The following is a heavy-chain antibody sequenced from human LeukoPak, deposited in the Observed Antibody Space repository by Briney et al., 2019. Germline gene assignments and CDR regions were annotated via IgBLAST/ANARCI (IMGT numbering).Heavy chain of an antibody. D-gene: IGHD6-19*01. Sequence: PSQTMSPTCRVDGXSVSSYYLSWVRQPAGEGLEWIGRIYSSETTNYNPSLKSRVTMSLDTSKNRFSLKLSSVTAADTAVYYCARGPRSGHHDYWGQGILVTVSS. V-gene: IGHV4-59*10. CDR1: GXSVSSYY. CDR2: IYSSETT. CDR3: ARGPRSGHHDY. J-gene: IGHJ4*02.